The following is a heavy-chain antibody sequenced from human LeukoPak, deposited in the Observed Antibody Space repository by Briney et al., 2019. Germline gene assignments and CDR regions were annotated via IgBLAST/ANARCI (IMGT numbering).Heavy chain of an antibody. CDR1: GFTFDDYA. Sequence: PGGSLRLSCAASGFTFDDYAMHWVRQAPGKGLEWVSGISWNSGSIGYADSVKGRFTISRDNAKNSLYLQMNSLRAEDTALYYCAKGKGVSGILTGLFDYWGQGTLVTVSS. V-gene: IGHV3-9*01. CDR2: ISWNSGSI. J-gene: IGHJ4*02. D-gene: IGHD3-9*01. CDR3: AKGKGVSGILTGLFDY.